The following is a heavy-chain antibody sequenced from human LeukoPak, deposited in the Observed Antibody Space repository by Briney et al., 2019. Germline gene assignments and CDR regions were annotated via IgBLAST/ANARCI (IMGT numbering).Heavy chain of an antibody. Sequence: PGGSLRLSCAASGFTFSSYSMNWVRQAPGKGLEWVSYISSSSSTIYYADSVKGRFTISTDNSKNTLYLQMNSLRPEDTAVYYCAKVSAYYYASGFDSWGQGTLVTVSS. CDR1: GFTFSSYS. CDR2: ISSSSSTI. J-gene: IGHJ4*02. V-gene: IGHV3-48*01. D-gene: IGHD3-10*01. CDR3: AKVSAYYYASGFDS.